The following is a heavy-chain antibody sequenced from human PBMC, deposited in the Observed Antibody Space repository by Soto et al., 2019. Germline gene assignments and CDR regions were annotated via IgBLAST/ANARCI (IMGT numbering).Heavy chain of an antibody. J-gene: IGHJ4*02. D-gene: IGHD6-13*01. V-gene: IGHV1-18*01. CDR1: GYTFMTYG. CDR2: ISAYNDNT. CDR3: ARTHKYSSNWYLSFRHNDY. Sequence: ASVKVSCKASGYTFMTYGISWVRQAPGQGLEWMGWISAYNDNTNYAQKFQGRVTMTTDTSTSTAYMELRSLRSDDTAVYYCARTHKYSSNWYLSFRHNDYWGQGTLVTVSS.